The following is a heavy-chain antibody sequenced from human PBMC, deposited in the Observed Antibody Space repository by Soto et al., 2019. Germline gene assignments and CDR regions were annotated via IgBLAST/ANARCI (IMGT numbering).Heavy chain of an antibody. Sequence: SETLSLTCTVSGGSVSSGDNFWSWIRQHPGKGLGWIGYIFYSGNTFYNPSLKSRLTISIDTSKNQFSLKLSSVTPADTAVYYCARDRPWPPNYHYYSMDVWGQGTAVTVSS. CDR2: IFYSGNT. V-gene: IGHV4-31*03. CDR3: ARDRPWPPNYHYYSMDV. J-gene: IGHJ6*02. CDR1: GGSVSSGDNF. D-gene: IGHD1-1*01.